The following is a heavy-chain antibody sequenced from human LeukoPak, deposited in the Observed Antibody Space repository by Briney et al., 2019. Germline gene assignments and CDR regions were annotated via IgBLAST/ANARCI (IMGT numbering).Heavy chain of an antibody. D-gene: IGHD3-3*01. CDR3: AKRSLLRALEY. V-gene: IGHV3-30*18. J-gene: IGHJ4*02. CDR1: GFTFSSYG. CDR2: ISYDGSKS. Sequence: GGSLRLSCAASGFTFSSYGIHWVRQAPGKGLEWVAVISYDGSKSYYADSVKGRFTISRDNSKNTLNLQMNSLRVEDTAVYYCAKRSLLRALEYWGRGTRVTVS.